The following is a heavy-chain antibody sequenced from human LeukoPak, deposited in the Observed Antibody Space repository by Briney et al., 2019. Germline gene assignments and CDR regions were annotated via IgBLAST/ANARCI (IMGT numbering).Heavy chain of an antibody. CDR1: GGSISSSNYY. CDR2: IYYSGST. V-gene: IGHV4-39*01. CDR3: ARLEVVVVSIDY. J-gene: IGHJ4*02. D-gene: IGHD3-22*01. Sequence: PSETLSLTCIVSGGSISSSNYYWGWIRQPPGKGLEWIGNIYYSGSTNYNPSLKSRVTISVDTSKNQFSLKLSSVTAADTAVYYCARLEVVVVSIDYWAREPRSPSPQ.